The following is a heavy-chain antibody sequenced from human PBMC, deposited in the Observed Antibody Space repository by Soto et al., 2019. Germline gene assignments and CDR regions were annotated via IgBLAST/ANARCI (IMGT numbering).Heavy chain of an antibody. CDR1: GGSFSGYY. CDR2: INYSGSF. CDR3: ARVATTTLGGPIDY. D-gene: IGHD4-4*01. J-gene: IGHJ4*02. V-gene: IGHV4-34*10. Sequence: SETLSLTCAVYGGSFSGYYWSWIRQPPGKGLEWIGHINYSGSFYHDPSLKSRVTMSLDTSKYQFSLRLSSVTAVDTAVYYCARVATTTLGGPIDYWGRGTLVTVSS.